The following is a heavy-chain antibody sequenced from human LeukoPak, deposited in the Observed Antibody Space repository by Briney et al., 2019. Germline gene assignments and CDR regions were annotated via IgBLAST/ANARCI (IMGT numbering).Heavy chain of an antibody. V-gene: IGHV6-1*01. CDR2: TYYRSQWYS. CDR3: AREVDSLVVTAVSFDY. D-gene: IGHD2-21*02. Sequence: SQTLSLTCAISGDDVSSNNAAWNWIRQSPSRGLEWLGRTYYRSQWYSDYAVSLKSRIIISPDTSKNQFSLQLTSVTPEDTAVYYCAREVDSLVVTAVSFDYWGQGILVTVSS. CDR1: GDDVSSNNAA. J-gene: IGHJ4*02.